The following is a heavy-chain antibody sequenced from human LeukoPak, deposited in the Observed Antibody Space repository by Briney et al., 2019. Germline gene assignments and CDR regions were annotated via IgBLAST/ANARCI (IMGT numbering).Heavy chain of an antibody. V-gene: IGHV3-30*02. CDR3: ARVNDYYDSSGAYYYYYMDV. CDR2: IRYDGSNK. D-gene: IGHD3-22*01. CDR1: GVTFRVFG. J-gene: IGHJ6*03. Sequence: GGSLRLSCEVSGVTFRVFGMHWVRQAPGKGLEWVAFIRYDGSNKYYADSGKGRFTISRDNSKNTLYLQMNSLRAEDTAIYYCARVNDYYDSSGAYYYYYMDVWGKGTTVTVSS.